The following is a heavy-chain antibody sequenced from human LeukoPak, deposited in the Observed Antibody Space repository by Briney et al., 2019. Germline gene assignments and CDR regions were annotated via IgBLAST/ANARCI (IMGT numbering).Heavy chain of an antibody. CDR3: ASHTYYYDSSG. D-gene: IGHD3-22*01. CDR2: IYYSGST. Sequence: SETLSLTCTVSGGSISSYYWSWIRQPPGKGLEWIGYIYYSGSTNYNPSLKSRVTILVDTSKNQFSLKLSSVTAADTAVYYCASHTYYYDSSGWGQGTLVTVSS. V-gene: IGHV4-59*01. CDR1: GGSISSYY. J-gene: IGHJ4*02.